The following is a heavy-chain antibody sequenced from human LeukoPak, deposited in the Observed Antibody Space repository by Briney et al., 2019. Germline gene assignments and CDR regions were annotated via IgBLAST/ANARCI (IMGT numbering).Heavy chain of an antibody. CDR2: IYPGDSDT. D-gene: IGHD6-25*01. CDR3: ARAAYLDS. Sequence: GESLKISCKASGYSFTSYYIGWVRQIPGKGLEWMGIIYPGDSDTRYSPSFQGQVTISVDKSIDTAYLQWSSLKASDTAVYYCARAAYLDSWGQGTLIPVSS. CDR1: GYSFTSYY. J-gene: IGHJ4*02. V-gene: IGHV5-51*01.